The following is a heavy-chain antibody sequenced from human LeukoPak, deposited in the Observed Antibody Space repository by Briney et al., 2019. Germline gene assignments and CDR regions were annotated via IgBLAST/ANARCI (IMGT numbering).Heavy chain of an antibody. D-gene: IGHD3-3*01. CDR1: GGSISSGDYY. CDR2: ICYSGST. CDR3: ARVQSRTYYDFWSGYPSAFDI. V-gene: IGHV4-30-4*08. J-gene: IGHJ3*02. Sequence: TASETLSLTCTVSGGSISSGDYYWGWIRQPPGKGLEWIGYICYSGSTYYNPSLKSRVTISVDTSKNQFSLKLSSVTAADTAVYYCARVQSRTYYDFWSGYPSAFDIWGQGTMVTVSS.